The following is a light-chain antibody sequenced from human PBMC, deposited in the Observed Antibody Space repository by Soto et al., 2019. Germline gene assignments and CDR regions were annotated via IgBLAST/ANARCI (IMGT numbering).Light chain of an antibody. V-gene: IGKV3-20*01. J-gene: IGKJ2*01. CDR3: LQYGSSPYT. Sequence: EIVLTQSRGTLSLSPGERATLSCRASQSVSSSYLAWYQQKPGQAPRPLIYGASSRATGIPDRVSGSGSGTDFTLTISRLEPEYVAVYYCLQYGSSPYTFGQGTKLEIK. CDR1: QSVSSSY. CDR2: GAS.